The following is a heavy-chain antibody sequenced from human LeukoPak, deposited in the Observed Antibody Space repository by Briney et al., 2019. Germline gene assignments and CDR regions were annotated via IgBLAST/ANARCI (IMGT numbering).Heavy chain of an antibody. V-gene: IGHV1-3*01. CDR1: GYTFTSYA. CDR2: INAGNGNT. Sequence: ASVKVSCKASGYTFTSYAMHWVRQAPGQRLEWMGWINAGNGNTKYSQKFQGRVTITRDTSASTAYMELSSLRSEDTAVYYCARAVGGDYDAPFDYWGQGTLVTVSS. CDR3: ARAVGGDYDAPFDY. D-gene: IGHD4-17*01. J-gene: IGHJ4*02.